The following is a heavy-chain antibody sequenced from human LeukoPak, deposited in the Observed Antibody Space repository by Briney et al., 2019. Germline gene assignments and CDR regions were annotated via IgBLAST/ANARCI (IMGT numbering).Heavy chain of an antibody. CDR3: ARRGYSSGWYDVFDI. D-gene: IGHD6-19*01. J-gene: IGHJ3*02. CDR1: EFSVGSNY. CDR2: IYSGGST. Sequence: GGSLRLSCAASEFSVGSNYMTWVRQAPGKGLEWVSLIYSGGSTYYADSVKGRFTISRDNSKNTLYLQMNSLKAEDTAVYYCARRGYSSGWYDVFDIWGQGTMVTVSS. V-gene: IGHV3-66*04.